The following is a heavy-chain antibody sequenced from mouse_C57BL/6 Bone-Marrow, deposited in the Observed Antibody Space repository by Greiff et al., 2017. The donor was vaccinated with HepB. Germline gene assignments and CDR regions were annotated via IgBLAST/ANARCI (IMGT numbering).Heavy chain of an antibody. D-gene: IGHD1-1*01. J-gene: IGHJ1*03. CDR3: GIYYYGSTPPHWYFDV. CDR1: GYTFTDHI. CDR2: IYPVSGET. Sequence: QVQLQQSGAELASPGASVTLSCKASGYTFTDHIMNWVKKRPGQGLEWIGRIYPVSGETNYNQKFMGKATFSVDRSSSTVYIVLNSLTSEVPAVYYCGIYYYGSTPPHWYFDVWGTGTTVTVSS. V-gene: IGHV1-11*01.